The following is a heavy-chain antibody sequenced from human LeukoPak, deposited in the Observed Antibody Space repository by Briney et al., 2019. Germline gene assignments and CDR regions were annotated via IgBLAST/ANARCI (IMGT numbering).Heavy chain of an antibody. D-gene: IGHD3-10*01. V-gene: IGHV3-7*03. CDR2: INHNGNVN. J-gene: IGHJ5*02. CDR3: ARGFGRP. CDR1: GFTFSSYW. Sequence: GGSLRLSCAASGFTFSSYWMNWARQAPGKGLEWVASINHNGNVNYYVDSVKGRFTISRDNAKNSLYLQMNSLRAEDTAVYYCARGFGRPWGQGTLVTVSS.